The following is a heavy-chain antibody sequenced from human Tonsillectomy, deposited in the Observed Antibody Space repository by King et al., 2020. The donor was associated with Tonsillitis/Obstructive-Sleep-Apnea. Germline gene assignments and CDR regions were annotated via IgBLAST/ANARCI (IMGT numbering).Heavy chain of an antibody. D-gene: IGHD3/OR15-3a*01. CDR2: IWYDGSNK. V-gene: IGHV3-33*01. Sequence: QLVQSGGGVVQPGRSLRLSCAASGFTFSSYGMHWVRQAPGKGLEGVAVIWYDGSNKYYADSVKGRFTISRDNSKNTLYLQMNSLRAEDTAVYYCARGGTVDWGDYWGQGTLVTVSS. CDR1: GFTFSSYG. CDR3: ARGGTVDWGDY. J-gene: IGHJ4*02.